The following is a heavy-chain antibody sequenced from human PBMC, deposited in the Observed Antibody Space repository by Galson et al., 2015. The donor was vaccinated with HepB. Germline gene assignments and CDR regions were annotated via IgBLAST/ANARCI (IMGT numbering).Heavy chain of an antibody. CDR2: ISYDGRNN. D-gene: IGHD6-19*01. Sequence: SLRLSCAASGFTFNNFWMSWVRQAPGKGLEWVAVISYDGRNNNHADSVKGRFTISRDNSKNTLYLQMNSLRPEDTAVYYCARHSGHISGWYTGRGGFDSWGQGTLVIVSS. V-gene: IGHV3-30*03. CDR1: GFTFNNFW. J-gene: IGHJ4*02. CDR3: ARHSGHISGWYTGRGGFDS.